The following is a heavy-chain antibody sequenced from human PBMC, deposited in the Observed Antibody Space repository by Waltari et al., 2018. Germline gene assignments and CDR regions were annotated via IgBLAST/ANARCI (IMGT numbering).Heavy chain of an antibody. CDR3: ARGRYCSGGSCYSVVWFDP. J-gene: IGHJ5*02. CDR1: GYTFTSYD. V-gene: IGHV1-8*02. Sequence: QVQLVQSGAAVKKPGAPVQVSCTASGYTFTSYDINSLRPATGQGLEWTGWMNPNSGNTGYAQKFQGRVTMTRNTSVSTAYMELSSLRSEDTAVYYCARGRYCSGGSCYSVVWFDPWGQGTLVTVSS. CDR2: MNPNSGNT. D-gene: IGHD2-15*01.